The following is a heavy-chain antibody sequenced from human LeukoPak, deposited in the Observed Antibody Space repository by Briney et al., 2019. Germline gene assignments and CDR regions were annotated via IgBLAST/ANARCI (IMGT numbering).Heavy chain of an antibody. CDR2: IYTSGST. J-gene: IGHJ4*02. V-gene: IGHV4-61*02. CDR3: ARVANDYSNYYFDY. D-gene: IGHD4-11*01. CDR1: GGSISSGSYY. Sequence: SETLSLICTVSGGSISSGSYYWSWIRQPAGKGLEWIGRIYTSGSTNYNPSLKSRVTISVDTSKNQFSLKLSSVTAADTAVYYCARVANDYSNYYFDYWGQGTLVTVSS.